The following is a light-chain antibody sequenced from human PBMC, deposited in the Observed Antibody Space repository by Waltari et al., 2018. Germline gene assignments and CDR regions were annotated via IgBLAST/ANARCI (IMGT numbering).Light chain of an antibody. J-gene: IGKJ3*01. CDR1: QSLLHTNGYNY. V-gene: IGKV2-28*01. CDR2: LGS. CDR3: MQALEILFT. Sequence: DIVMTQSPLSLPVTPGEPASISCGSSQSLLHTNGYNYLDWYLQKPGQSPQLLIYLGSNRASGVPDRFSGSGSGTNFTLKISRVEAEDVGVYYCMQALEILFTFGPGTKVDVK.